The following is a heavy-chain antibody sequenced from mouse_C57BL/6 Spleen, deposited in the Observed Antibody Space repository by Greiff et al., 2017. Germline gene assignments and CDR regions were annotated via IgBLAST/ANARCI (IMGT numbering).Heavy chain of an antibody. CDR1: GYTFTDYE. CDR3: TREESYYGNPRVFAY. V-gene: IGHV1-15*01. J-gene: IGHJ3*01. CDR2: IDPETGGT. Sequence: VKLMESGAELVRPGASVTLSCKASGYTFTDYEMHWVKQTPVHGLEWIGAIDPETGGTAYNQKFKGKAILTADKSSSTAYMELRSLTSEDSAVYYCTREESYYGNPRVFAYWGQGTLVTVSA. D-gene: IGHD2-1*01.